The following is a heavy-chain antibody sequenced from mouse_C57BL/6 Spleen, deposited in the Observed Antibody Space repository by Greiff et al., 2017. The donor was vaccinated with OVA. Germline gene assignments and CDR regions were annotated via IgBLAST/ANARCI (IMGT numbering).Heavy chain of an antibody. D-gene: IGHD1-1*01. CDR3: VRQGEVVYYGSSWGFDV. CDR1: GFSFNTYA. CDR2: IRSKSNNYAT. V-gene: IGHV10-1*01. J-gene: IGHJ1*03. Sequence: EVKLVESGGGLVQPKGSLKLSCAASGFSFNTYAMNWVRQAPGKGLEWVARIRSKSNNYATYYADSVKDRFTISRDDSESMLYLQMNNLKTEDTAMYYCVRQGEVVYYGSSWGFDVWGTGTTVTVSS.